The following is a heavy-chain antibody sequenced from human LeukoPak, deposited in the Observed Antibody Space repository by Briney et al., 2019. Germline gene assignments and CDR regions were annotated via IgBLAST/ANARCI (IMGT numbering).Heavy chain of an antibody. CDR2: INPNSGGT. Sequence: ASVKVSCKASGYTFTGYYMHWVRQAPGQGLEWMGWINPNSGGTNYAQKFQGRVTMTRDTSISTAYMELSRLRSDDTAVYYCARVRQQWLVPDDAFDIWGQGTMVTVSS. J-gene: IGHJ3*02. CDR3: ARVRQQWLVPDDAFDI. CDR1: GYTFTGYY. V-gene: IGHV1-2*02. D-gene: IGHD6-19*01.